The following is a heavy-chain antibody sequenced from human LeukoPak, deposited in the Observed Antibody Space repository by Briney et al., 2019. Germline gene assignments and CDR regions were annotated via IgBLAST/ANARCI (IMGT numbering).Heavy chain of an antibody. CDR2: ISAYNGNT. Sequence: ASVKVSCKASGYTFTSYGTSWVRQAPGQGLEWMGWISAYNGNTNYAQKLQGRVTMTTDTSTSTAYMELRSLRSDDTAVYYCARGGVTMIAFSTHDYWGQGTLVTVSS. J-gene: IGHJ4*02. CDR1: GYTFTSYG. V-gene: IGHV1-18*01. D-gene: IGHD3-22*01. CDR3: ARGGVTMIAFSTHDY.